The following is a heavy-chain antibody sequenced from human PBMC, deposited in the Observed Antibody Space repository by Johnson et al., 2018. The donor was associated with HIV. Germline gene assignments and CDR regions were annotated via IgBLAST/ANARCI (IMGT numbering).Heavy chain of an antibody. J-gene: IGHJ3*02. CDR1: GFTFSSYG. CDR3: AKDLYSSSWTNDAFDI. CDR2: IWYDGSNR. Sequence: QVQLVESGGGLVQPGGSLRLSCAASGFTFSSYGMHWVRQAPGKGLEWVAVIWYDGSNRYYADSVKGRFTISRDNSKNTLYLQMNRLRAEDTAVYYCAKDLYSSSWTNDAFDIWGQGTMVTVSS. V-gene: IGHV3-33*06. D-gene: IGHD6-13*01.